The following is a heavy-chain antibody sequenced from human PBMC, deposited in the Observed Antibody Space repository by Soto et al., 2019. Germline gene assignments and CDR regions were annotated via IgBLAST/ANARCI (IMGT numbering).Heavy chain of an antibody. CDR3: AACFGWLLSHHY. J-gene: IGHJ4*03. CDR2: LYSGGTT. V-gene: IGHV3-53*02. D-gene: IGHD3-9*01. Sequence: EVQLVETGGGLIQPGGSLRLSCAASGFTVSSNYMSWVRQAPGKGLEWVSVLYSGGTTYYADSVKGRFTISKGNSKKTLVLQMDCPRGEDTGGYYCAACFGWLLSHHYWGQGTLVTVSS. CDR1: GFTVSSNY.